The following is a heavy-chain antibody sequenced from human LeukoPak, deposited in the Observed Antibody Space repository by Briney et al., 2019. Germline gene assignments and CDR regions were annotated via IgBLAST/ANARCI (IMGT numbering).Heavy chain of an antibody. Sequence: PGGSLRLSCAASGFTFSSYWMHWVRQAPGKGLVWISRINSDGSSTNYADSVKGRFTISRDNAKNTLYLQMNSLRAEDTAVYYCARDYYTSGSPNDYWGQGTLVTVSS. J-gene: IGHJ4*02. CDR1: GFTFSSYW. CDR3: ARDYYTSGSPNDY. V-gene: IGHV3-74*01. CDR2: INSDGSST. D-gene: IGHD3-10*01.